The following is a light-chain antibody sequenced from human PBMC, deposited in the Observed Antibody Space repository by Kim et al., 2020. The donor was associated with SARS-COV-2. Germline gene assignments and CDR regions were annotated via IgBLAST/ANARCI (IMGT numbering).Light chain of an antibody. J-gene: IGLJ2*01. V-gene: IGLV3-21*04. Sequence: SYELTQPPSVSVAPGKTARITCGGNNIGSKSVHWYQQKPGQAPVLVIYYDSDRPSGIPERFSGSNSGNTATLTISRVGAGDEADYYCQVWDSSSDHVLFG. CDR3: QVWDSSSDHVL. CDR2: YDS. CDR1: NIGSKS.